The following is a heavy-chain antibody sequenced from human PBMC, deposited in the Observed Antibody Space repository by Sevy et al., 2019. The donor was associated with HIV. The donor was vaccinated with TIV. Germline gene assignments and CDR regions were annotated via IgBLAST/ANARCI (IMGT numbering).Heavy chain of an antibody. D-gene: IGHD2-2*01. CDR1: GGTFSSYS. Sequence: ASVKVSCKASGGTFSSYSISWVRQAPGQGLEWMGGITRIFGTSNYAQKFQGRVTITAAESTSTAYMELGSLRSEDTAVYYCAFGGGYQLLANYYFAMEVWGPGTTVTVSS. V-gene: IGHV1-69*13. CDR2: ITRIFGTS. J-gene: IGHJ6*02. CDR3: AFGGGYQLLANYYFAMEV.